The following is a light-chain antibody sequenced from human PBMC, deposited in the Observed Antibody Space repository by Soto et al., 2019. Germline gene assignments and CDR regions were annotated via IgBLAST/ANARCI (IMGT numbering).Light chain of an antibody. Sequence: QSVLTQSPSASGTPGQRVTISCSGSTSNIGTYAVNWYQQLPGTAPTLLIFRNQQRPSGVPDRFSGSKSGTSASLAISGPQSADEADYYGAALDDSLRAVVFGGGTKLTV. V-gene: IGLV1-44*01. CDR3: AALDDSLRAVV. CDR1: TSNIGTYA. J-gene: IGLJ2*01. CDR2: RNQ.